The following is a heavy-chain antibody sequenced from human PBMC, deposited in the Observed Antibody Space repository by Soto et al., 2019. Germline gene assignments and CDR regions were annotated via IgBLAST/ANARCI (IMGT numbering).Heavy chain of an antibody. CDR2: ISYDGRNK. D-gene: IGHD2-2*03. Sequence: HPGGSLRLCCAASGFTVCTYGMQGVRQAPGKGLEWVAVISYDGRNKYYVDSVKGRFTISRDNSKNTVYLEMNSLRAEDTAVYYCVKGYGYCSTGTCSFLDYWGQGTLVTVSS. CDR3: VKGYGYCSTGTCSFLDY. CDR1: GFTVCTYG. V-gene: IGHV3-30*18. J-gene: IGHJ4*02.